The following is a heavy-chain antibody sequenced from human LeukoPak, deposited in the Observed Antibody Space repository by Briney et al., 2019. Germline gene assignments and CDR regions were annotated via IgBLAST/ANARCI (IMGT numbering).Heavy chain of an antibody. CDR2: IYYSGST. CDR3: ARMGPGGLDYYDSSAHDY. Sequence: SETLSLTCTVSGGSISSYYWSWLRPPPGKGLEWMGYIYYSGSTNYNPSLKSRVTISVDTSKNQFSLKLSSVTAADTAVYYCARMGPGGLDYYDSSAHDYWGQGTLVTVSS. CDR1: GGSISSYY. J-gene: IGHJ4*02. V-gene: IGHV4-59*01. D-gene: IGHD3-22*01.